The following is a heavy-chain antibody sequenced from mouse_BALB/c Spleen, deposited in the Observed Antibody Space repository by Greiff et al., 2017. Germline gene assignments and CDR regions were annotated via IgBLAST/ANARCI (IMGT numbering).Heavy chain of an antibody. CDR2: ISSGGSYT. V-gene: IGHV5-6*01. J-gene: IGHJ2*01. D-gene: IGHD2-4*01. CDR1: GFTFSSYG. CDR3: ARGEMIPYYFDY. Sequence: EVKLQESGGDLVKPGGSLKLSCAASGFTFSSYGMSWVRQTPDKRLEWVATISSGGSYTYYPDSVKGRFTISRDNAKNTLYLQMSSLKSEDTAMYYCARGEMIPYYFDYWGQGTTLTVSS.